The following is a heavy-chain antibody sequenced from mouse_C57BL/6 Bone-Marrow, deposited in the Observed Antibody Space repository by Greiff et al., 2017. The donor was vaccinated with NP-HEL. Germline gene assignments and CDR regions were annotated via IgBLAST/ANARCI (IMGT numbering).Heavy chain of an antibody. D-gene: IGHD1-1*01. CDR2: IYPGSGNT. V-gene: IGHV1-66*01. J-gene: IGHJ2*01. Sequence: VQGVESGPELVKPGASVKISCKASGYSFTSYYIHWVKQRPGQGLEWIGWIYPGSGNTKYNEKFKGKATLTADTSSSTAYMQLSSLTSEDSAVYYCGRVYYVFFDYWGQGTTLTVSS. CDR1: GYSFTSYY. CDR3: GRVYYVFFDY.